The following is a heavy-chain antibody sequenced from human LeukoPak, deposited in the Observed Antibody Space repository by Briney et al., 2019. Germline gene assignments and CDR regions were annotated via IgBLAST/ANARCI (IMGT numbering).Heavy chain of an antibody. CDR1: GFTVSSHY. D-gene: IGHD1-26*01. J-gene: IGHJ3*02. V-gene: IGHV3-66*04. CDR3: ARHPVGAGLPDAFDI. Sequence: GGPLRLSCAVSGFTVSSHYMSWVRQAPGKGLEWVSLIYNDGRTSYADSVKGRFTISRDSSSNTLYLQMNSLTIEDTAVYYCARHPVGAGLPDAFDIWGRGTMVTVSS. CDR2: IYNDGRT.